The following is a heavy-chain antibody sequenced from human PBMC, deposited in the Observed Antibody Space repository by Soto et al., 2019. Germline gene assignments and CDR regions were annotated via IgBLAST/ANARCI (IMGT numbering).Heavy chain of an antibody. CDR2: ISGSGGST. Sequence: GGSLRLSCAASGFTFSSYAMSWVRQAPGKGLEWVSAISGSGGSTYYADSVKGRFTISRDNSKNTLYLQMNSLRAEDTAVYYCAKSGSFAYYYGMDVWGQGTTVTVSS. D-gene: IGHD3-10*01. J-gene: IGHJ6*02. CDR3: AKSGSFAYYYGMDV. CDR1: GFTFSSYA. V-gene: IGHV3-23*01.